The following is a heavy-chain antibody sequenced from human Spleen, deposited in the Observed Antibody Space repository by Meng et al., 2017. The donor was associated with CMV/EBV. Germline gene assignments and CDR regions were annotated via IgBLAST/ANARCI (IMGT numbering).Heavy chain of an antibody. CDR2: IIPILGIA. CDR3: ARTWTMVRGRKNWFDP. Sequence: SVKVSCKTSGCTFTRYGISWVRQAPGQGLEWMGGIIPILGIANYAQKFQGRVTITADKSTSTAYMELSSLRSEDTAVYYCARTWTMVRGRKNWFDPWGQGTLVTVSS. V-gene: IGHV1-69*10. D-gene: IGHD3-10*01. J-gene: IGHJ5*02. CDR1: GCTFTRYG.